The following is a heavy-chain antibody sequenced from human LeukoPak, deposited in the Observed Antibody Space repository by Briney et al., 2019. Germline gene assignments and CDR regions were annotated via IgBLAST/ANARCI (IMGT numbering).Heavy chain of an antibody. Sequence: GGSLRLSCAASGFTFRSYWMHWVRQAPGRGLVCVSRINTDGSSTTYADSVKGRFTISRDNAKTSLYLQMDSLRAEDTAVYYCAGTNYHWYMDVWGKGTTVTVSS. J-gene: IGHJ6*03. CDR1: GFTFRSYW. V-gene: IGHV3-74*01. D-gene: IGHD1-14*01. CDR3: AGTNYHWYMDV. CDR2: INTDGSST.